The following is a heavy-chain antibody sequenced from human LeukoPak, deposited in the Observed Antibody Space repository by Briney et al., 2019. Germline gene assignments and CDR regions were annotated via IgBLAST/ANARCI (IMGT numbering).Heavy chain of an antibody. CDR3: ARDDYYGSGSFVY. Sequence: PGGSLRLSCAASGFTFGSYSMNWVRQAPGKGLEWVSSISSSSSYIYYADSVKGRFTISRDNAKNSLYLQMNSLRAEDTAVYYCARDDYYGSGSFVYWGQGTLVTVSS. D-gene: IGHD3-10*01. V-gene: IGHV3-21*01. J-gene: IGHJ4*02. CDR1: GFTFGSYS. CDR2: ISSSSSYI.